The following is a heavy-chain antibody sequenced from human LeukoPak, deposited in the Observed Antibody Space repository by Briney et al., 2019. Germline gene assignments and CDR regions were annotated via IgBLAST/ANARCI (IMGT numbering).Heavy chain of an antibody. CDR1: GFTFSDAW. CDR3: TIDQGYPVDV. D-gene: IGHD1-1*01. CDR2: IKSKIEGGTT. V-gene: IGHV3-15*01. J-gene: IGHJ6*02. Sequence: GGSLNLSCAASGFTFSDAWMSWFRQAPGKGLEWFGRIKSKIEGGTTDYAAPVKGRFTISRDDSKNTLYLQMNSLKTEDTAIYYCTIDQGYPVDVWGQGTTVTVSS.